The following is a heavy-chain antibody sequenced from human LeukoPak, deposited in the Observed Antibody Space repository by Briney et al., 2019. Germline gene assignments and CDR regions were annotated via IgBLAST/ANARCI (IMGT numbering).Heavy chain of an antibody. CDR1: GFTFSSYS. Sequence: GGSLRLSCAASGFTFSSYSMNWVRQAPGKGLEWVSYITSSSSTIYYADSVKGRFTISRDNAKNSLYLQMNSQSDEDTALYYCTRDPHALDFWGQGTLVTVSS. J-gene: IGHJ4*02. CDR3: TRDPHALDF. CDR2: ITSSSSTI. V-gene: IGHV3-48*02.